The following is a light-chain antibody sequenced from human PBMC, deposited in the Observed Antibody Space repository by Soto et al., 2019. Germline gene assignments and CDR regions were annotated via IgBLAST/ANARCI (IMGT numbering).Light chain of an antibody. V-gene: IGKV1-5*01. CDR1: QSISRW. CDR2: DAS. Sequence: DIQMTQSPSXLSAXXGXLVTITCRRSQSISRWLAWYQPKPVKAPKLLSYDASSLESGVPSRGSGSGSGTEFTLTILSLQPYDFASYYCQQYNSYYTFGQGTRLEIK. CDR3: QQYNSYYT. J-gene: IGKJ5*01.